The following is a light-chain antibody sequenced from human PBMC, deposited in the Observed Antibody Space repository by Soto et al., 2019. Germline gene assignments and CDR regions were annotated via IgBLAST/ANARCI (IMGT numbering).Light chain of an antibody. V-gene: IGKV3-15*01. Sequence: IVMTQSPATLSMSPGERATLSCRASQSLNRELAWYQQKPGQAPRVLIYGASSRATGIPDRFSGSGAGTDFTLTISRLEPEDFAVYYCHQRQSWPRTFGQGTKVDIK. J-gene: IGKJ1*01. CDR1: QSLNRE. CDR3: HQRQSWPRT. CDR2: GAS.